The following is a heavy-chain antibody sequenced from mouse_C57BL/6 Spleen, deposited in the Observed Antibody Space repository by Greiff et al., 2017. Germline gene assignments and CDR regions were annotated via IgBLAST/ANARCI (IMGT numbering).Heavy chain of an antibody. D-gene: IGHD2-5*01. CDR3: TRDGDYYSNYGYCDV. CDR2: ISSGGDYI. V-gene: IGHV5-9-1*02. CDR1: GFTFSSYA. J-gene: IGHJ1*03. Sequence: DVMLVESGEGLVKPGGSLKLSCAASGFTFSSYAMSWVRQTPEKRLEWVAYISSGGDYIYYADTVKGRFTISRDNARNTLYLQMSSLKSEDTAMYYCTRDGDYYSNYGYCDVWGTGTTVTVSS.